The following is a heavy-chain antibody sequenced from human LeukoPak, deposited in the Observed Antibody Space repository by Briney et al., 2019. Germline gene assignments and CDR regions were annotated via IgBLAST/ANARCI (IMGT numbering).Heavy chain of an antibody. Sequence: GGSLRLSCAASGFNFEDYTMHWVRQTPGKGLEWVSLISWDGGSTYYADSVKGRFTISRDNSKNSLYLQMNSLRGEDTALYYCAKDVRGSTSWYGLDYWGQGTLVTVSS. J-gene: IGHJ4*02. V-gene: IGHV3-43D*03. D-gene: IGHD6-13*01. CDR2: ISWDGGST. CDR3: AKDVRGSTSWYGLDY. CDR1: GFNFEDYT.